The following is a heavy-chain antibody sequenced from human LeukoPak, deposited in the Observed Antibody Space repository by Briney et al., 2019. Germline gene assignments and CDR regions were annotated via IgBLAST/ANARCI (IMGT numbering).Heavy chain of an antibody. CDR1: GFTFSSYS. J-gene: IGHJ1*01. CDR2: ISSSSSYI. D-gene: IGHD3-10*01. Sequence: GGSLRLSCAASGFTFSSYSMNWVRQAPGKGLEWVSSISSSSSYIYYADSVKGRFTISRDNSKNTLYLQMNSLRAEDTAVYYCARDSLPRVFLPGGYFQHWGQGTLVTVSS. V-gene: IGHV3-21*01. CDR3: ARDSLPRVFLPGGYFQH.